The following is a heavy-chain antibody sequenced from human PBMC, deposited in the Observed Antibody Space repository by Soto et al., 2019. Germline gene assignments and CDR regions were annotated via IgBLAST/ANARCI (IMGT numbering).Heavy chain of an antibody. CDR1: GGSISSGGYY. D-gene: IGHD2-15*01. CDR2: IHYSGST. CDR3: ARKGSDCSGGSCYYWFDP. V-gene: IGHV4-31*03. Sequence: SETLSLTCTFSGGSISSGGYYWSWIRQHPGKGLEWIGYIHYSGSTYYNPSLKSRVTISVDTSKNQFSLKLSSVTAADTAVYYCARKGSDCSGGSCYYWFDPWGQGTLVTVSS. J-gene: IGHJ5*02.